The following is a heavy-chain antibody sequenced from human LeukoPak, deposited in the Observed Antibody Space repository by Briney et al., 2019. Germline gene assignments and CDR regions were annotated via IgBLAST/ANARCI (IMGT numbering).Heavy chain of an antibody. CDR3: GRHRSGSGTYFIDY. D-gene: IGHD3-10*01. CDR2: MKKDGSET. V-gene: IGHV3-7*01. J-gene: IGHJ4*02. Sequence: GGSLRLSCVVSGFTFSSYSMIWVRQAPGKGLQWVANMKKDGSETRYVDSVKGRFTISRDNAKNSLFLQMNSLRAEDTAVYFCGRHRSGSGTYFIDYWGQGTLVSVSS. CDR1: GFTFSSYS.